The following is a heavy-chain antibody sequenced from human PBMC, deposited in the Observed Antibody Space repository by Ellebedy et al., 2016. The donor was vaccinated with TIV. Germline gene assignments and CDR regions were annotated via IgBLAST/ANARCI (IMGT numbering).Heavy chain of an antibody. Sequence: ASVKVSCKASGYTFTGYYMHWVRQAPGQGLEWMGWINPNSGGTTYAQKFQGRVTMTRDTSISTAYMELSSLRSDDTAIYYCARGPYGGISVWYFDVWGRGTLVTVSS. CDR2: INPNSGGT. V-gene: IGHV1-2*02. CDR1: GYTFTGYY. CDR3: ARGPYGGISVWYFDV. J-gene: IGHJ2*01. D-gene: IGHD4-23*01.